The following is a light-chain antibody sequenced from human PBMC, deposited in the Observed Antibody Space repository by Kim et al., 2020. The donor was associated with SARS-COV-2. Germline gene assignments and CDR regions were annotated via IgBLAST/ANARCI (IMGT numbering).Light chain of an antibody. J-gene: IGKJ1*01. Sequence: CASVGDRVTITWRASQRISGWLAWYQQKPGKAPKLLIYDASSLESGVQSRFSGSGSGTEFTLTVGGLQPDDFATYYCQRYNSYSPFGQGTKVDIK. V-gene: IGKV1-5*01. CDR1: QRISGW. CDR3: QRYNSYSP. CDR2: DAS.